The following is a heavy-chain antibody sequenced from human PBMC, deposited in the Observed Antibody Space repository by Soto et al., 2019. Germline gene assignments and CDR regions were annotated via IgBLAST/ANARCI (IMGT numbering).Heavy chain of an antibody. D-gene: IGHD4-17*01. CDR1: GGSVTNSSYY. CDR3: VSQRTTVPTQAYFDY. Sequence: SETLSLTCTVSGGSVTNSSYYWGWIRQSPGKGLEWIGSVYYRGRSYSKSSVKSRVTISVDTSKNQFSLSLNSVTASDTAVYFCVSQRTTVPTQAYFDYWGPGALVTVSS. CDR2: VYYRGRS. J-gene: IGHJ4*02. V-gene: IGHV4-39*01.